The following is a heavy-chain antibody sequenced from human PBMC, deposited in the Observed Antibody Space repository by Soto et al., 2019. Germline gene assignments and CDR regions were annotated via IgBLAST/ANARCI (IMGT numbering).Heavy chain of an antibody. J-gene: IGHJ4*02. CDR3: AKDRRHYYDSSGYDY. CDR2: ISWNSGSI. Sequence: GGSLRLSCAASGFTFDDYAMHWVRQAPGKGLEWVSGISWNSGSIGYADSVKGRFTISRDNAKNSLYLQMNSLRAEDTAMYYCAKDRRHYYDSSGYDYWGQGTLVTVSS. D-gene: IGHD3-22*01. CDR1: GFTFDDYA. V-gene: IGHV3-9*01.